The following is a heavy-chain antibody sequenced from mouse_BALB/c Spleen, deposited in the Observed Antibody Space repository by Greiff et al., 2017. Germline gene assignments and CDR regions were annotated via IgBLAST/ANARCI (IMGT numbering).Heavy chain of an antibody. Sequence: EVKLMESGGGLVQPGGSRKLSCAASGFTFSSFGMHWVRQAPEKALEWVAYISSGSSTIYYADTVKGRFTISRDNPKNTLFLQMTSLRSEDTAMYYCARSSSYLFDYWGQGTTLTVSS. CDR1: GFTFSSFG. V-gene: IGHV5-17*02. D-gene: IGHD1-1*01. CDR2: ISSGSSTI. CDR3: ARSSSYLFDY. J-gene: IGHJ2*01.